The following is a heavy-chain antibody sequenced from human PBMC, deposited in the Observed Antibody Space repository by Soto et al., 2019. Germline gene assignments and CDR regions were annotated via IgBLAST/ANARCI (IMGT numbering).Heavy chain of an antibody. CDR3: ARQFYDSSAKEDY. D-gene: IGHD3-22*01. CDR1: GYNFTNYW. CDR2: IYPGDSEI. Sequence: GESLKISCKGSGYNFTNYWIGWVRQMPGRGLEWMAIIYPGDSEIRYSPSFQGQVTISADKSISTAYLQWSSLKPSDTAMYYCARQFYDSSAKEDYWGQGTLVTAPQ. J-gene: IGHJ4*02. V-gene: IGHV5-51*01.